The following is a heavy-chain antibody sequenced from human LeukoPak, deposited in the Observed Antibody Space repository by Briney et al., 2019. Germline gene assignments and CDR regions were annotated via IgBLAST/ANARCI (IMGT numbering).Heavy chain of an antibody. CDR3: ANSLARGTYNCCDP. J-gene: IGHJ5*02. V-gene: IGHV3-23*01. CDR2: ISGSGGST. CDR1: GFTFSSYS. Sequence: GGSLRLSCAASGFTFSSYSMSWVRQAPGKGLEWVSAISGSGGSTYYADSVKGWFTISRDNSKNTLYLQMNSLRAEDTAVYYCANSLARGTYNCCDPWGQGTLVTVSS.